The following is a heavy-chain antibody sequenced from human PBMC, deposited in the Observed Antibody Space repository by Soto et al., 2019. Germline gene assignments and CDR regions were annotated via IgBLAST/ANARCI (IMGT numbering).Heavy chain of an antibody. J-gene: IGHJ6*02. CDR1: GGTFSSYA. V-gene: IGHV1-69*13. Sequence: SVKVSCKASGGTFSSYAISWVRQAPGQGLEWMGGIIPIFGTANYAQKFQGRVTITADESTSTAYMELSSLRSEDTAVYYCARSTVAGTPRKNYYYYGMDVWGQGTMVTVSS. CDR3: ARSTVAGTPRKNYYYYGMDV. CDR2: IIPIFGTA. D-gene: IGHD6-19*01.